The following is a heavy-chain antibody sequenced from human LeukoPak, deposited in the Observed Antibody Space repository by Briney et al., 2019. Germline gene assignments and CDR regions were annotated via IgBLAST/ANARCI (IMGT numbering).Heavy chain of an antibody. CDR2: IYDTGST. CDR3: ARDYTMTHAFDI. CDR1: GGSMSNYY. Sequence: SETLSLTCSISGGSMSNYYWSWIRQPPGKALEWIGYIYDTGSTNYNPSLKSRVTILIDTSKNQFSLKLSSVTAADTALYYCARDYTMTHAFDIWGQGTLVTVSS. J-gene: IGHJ3*02. D-gene: IGHD3-22*01. V-gene: IGHV4-59*01.